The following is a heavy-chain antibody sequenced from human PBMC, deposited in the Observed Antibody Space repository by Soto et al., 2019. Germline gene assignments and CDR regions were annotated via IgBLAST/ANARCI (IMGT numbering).Heavy chain of an antibody. D-gene: IGHD3-10*01. CDR2: ISGYNGNT. Sequence: QVQLVQSGAEVKKPGASVKVSCKASGYTFTGYTINWVRQAPGQGLEWMGWISGYNGNTNYAQKLQDRVTLTTDTPTSTAYMELRSLRSDDTAVYYCARDRGSGSYYYYGVDVWGQGTTVTVSS. CDR1: GYTFTGYT. V-gene: IGHV1-18*04. CDR3: ARDRGSGSYYYYGVDV. J-gene: IGHJ6*02.